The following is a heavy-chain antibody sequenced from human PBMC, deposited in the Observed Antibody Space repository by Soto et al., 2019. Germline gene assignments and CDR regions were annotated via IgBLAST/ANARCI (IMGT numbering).Heavy chain of an antibody. CDR2: IKSKADSYAT. D-gene: IGHD4-17*01. Sequence: EVQLVESGGGLVQPGGSLKLSCATSGLTFSGSNMHWVRQASGKGLAWVGRIKSKADSYATAYAASVKGRFIVSRDDSQNTAYLQMNSLKTKDTAVYYCTRWGGDPPTLDYWGQGTLVTVSS. CDR1: GLTFSGSN. J-gene: IGHJ4*02. V-gene: IGHV3-73*02. CDR3: TRWGGDPPTLDY.